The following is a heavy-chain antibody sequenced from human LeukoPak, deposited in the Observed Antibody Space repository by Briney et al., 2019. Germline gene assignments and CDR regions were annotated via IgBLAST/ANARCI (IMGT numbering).Heavy chain of an antibody. CDR2: ISGDGTNT. J-gene: IGHJ5*02. CDR1: GFTFSSYS. Sequence: GGSLRLSCAASGFTFSSYSMNWVRQAPGKGLEWVSAISGDGTNTYYIDSVKGRFTISRDISQNVMFLQLNSLRAEDTAVYYCARGHGANGPNWFDLWGQGTLVTVSS. V-gene: IGHV3-23*01. D-gene: IGHD4/OR15-4a*01. CDR3: ARGHGANGPNWFDL.